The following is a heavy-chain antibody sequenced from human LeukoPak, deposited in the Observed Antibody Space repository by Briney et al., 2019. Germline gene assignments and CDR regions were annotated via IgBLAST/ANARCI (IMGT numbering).Heavy chain of an antibody. D-gene: IGHD1-26*01. J-gene: IGHJ4*02. CDR1: GDSISSYY. Sequence: SETLSLTCTVSGDSISSYYWSWIRQPPGKGLEWIGYIYYSGSTNYNPSLKSRVTISVDTSKNQFSLKLSSVTAADTAVYYCARHGTSGSYYRYLDYWGQGTLVTVSS. V-gene: IGHV4-59*08. CDR3: ARHGTSGSYYRYLDY. CDR2: IYYSGST.